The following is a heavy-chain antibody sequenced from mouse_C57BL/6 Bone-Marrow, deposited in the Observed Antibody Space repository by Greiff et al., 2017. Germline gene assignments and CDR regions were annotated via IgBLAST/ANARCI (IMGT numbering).Heavy chain of an antibody. CDR2: INPYNGGT. V-gene: IGHV1-19*01. CDR3: ARGLIDLYFDY. D-gene: IGHD2-2*01. CDR1: GYTFTDYY. J-gene: IGHJ2*01. Sequence: EVQLQQSGPVLVKPGASVKMSCKASGYTFTDYYMNWVKQSHGKSLEWIGVINPYNGGTSYNQKFKGKATLTVDKSSSTAYMELNSLTSEDSAVYYCARGLIDLYFDYWGQGTTLTVAS.